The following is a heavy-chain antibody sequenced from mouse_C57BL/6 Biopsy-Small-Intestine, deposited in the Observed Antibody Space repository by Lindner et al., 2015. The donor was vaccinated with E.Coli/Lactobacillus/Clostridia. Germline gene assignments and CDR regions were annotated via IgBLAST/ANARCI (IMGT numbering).Heavy chain of an antibody. J-gene: IGHJ2*01. CDR3: ARGLYYYYGLDY. V-gene: IGHV5-17*01. CDR1: GFTFSDYG. D-gene: IGHD1-1*01. Sequence: EVQLQESGEGLVKPGGSLKLSCAASGFTFSDYGMHWVRQAPEKGLEWVAYISSGSSTIYYADTVKGRFTISRDNAKNTLFLQMTSLRSEDTAMYYCARGLYYYYGLDYWGQGTTLTVSS. CDR2: ISSGSSTI.